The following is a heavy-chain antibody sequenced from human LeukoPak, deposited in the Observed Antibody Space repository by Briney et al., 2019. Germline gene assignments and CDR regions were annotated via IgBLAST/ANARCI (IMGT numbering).Heavy chain of an antibody. CDR2: ISAYNGNT. V-gene: IGHV1-18*04. J-gene: IGHJ5*02. Sequence: ASVKVSCKASGYTFTSYGISWVRQAPGQGLEWMGWISAYNGNTNHAQKLQGRVTMTTDTSTSTAYMELRSLRSDDTAVYYCARDIRRRLLWVGEIPPFDPWGQGTLVTVSS. CDR1: GYTFTSYG. CDR3: ARDIRRRLLWVGEIPPFDP. D-gene: IGHD3-10*01.